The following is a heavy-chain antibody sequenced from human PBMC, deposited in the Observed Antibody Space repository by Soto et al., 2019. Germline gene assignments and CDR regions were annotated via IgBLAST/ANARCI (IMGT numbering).Heavy chain of an antibody. CDR3: XXXAAAGTLDY. J-gene: IGHJ4*02. CDR1: GYTFTSYG. Sequence: QVQLVQSGAEVKKPGASVKVSCKASGYTFTSYGISWVRQAPGQGLEWMGWISAYNGNTNYAQKLQGRVTMTTDTXXXXXXXXXXXXXXXXXXXXXXXXXAAAGTLDYWGQGTLVTVSS. D-gene: IGHD6-13*01. V-gene: IGHV1-18*01. CDR2: ISAYNGNT.